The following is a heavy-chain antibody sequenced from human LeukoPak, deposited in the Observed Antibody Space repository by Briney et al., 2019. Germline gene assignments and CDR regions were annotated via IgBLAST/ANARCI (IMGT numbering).Heavy chain of an antibody. CDR1: GGSISSGDYY. CDR3: ARGPGGFWSGYRPFDY. V-gene: IGHV4-30-4*08. D-gene: IGHD3-3*01. CDR2: IYYSGST. J-gene: IGHJ4*02. Sequence: SETLSLTCTVSGGSISSGDYYWSWIRQPPGKGLEWIGYIYYSGSTYYNPSLKSRVTISVDTSKNQFSPKLSSVTAADTAVYYCARGPGGFWSGYRPFDYWGQGTLVTVSS.